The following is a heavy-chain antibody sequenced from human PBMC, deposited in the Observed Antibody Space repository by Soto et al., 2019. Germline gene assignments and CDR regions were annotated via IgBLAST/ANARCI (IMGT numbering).Heavy chain of an antibody. D-gene: IGHD2-15*01. CDR1: AGSLSSGGYY. CDR2: IFYSGTT. J-gene: IGHJ4*02. CDR3: ASRWGRSFDY. Sequence: PSETLSLTCTVSAGSLSSGGYYWSWVRQNPGKGLEWIGYIFYSGTTYYNPSLKSRVTISVDTSKNQFSLKLSSVTAADPAVYYCASRWGRSFDYWGQGTLVTVSS. V-gene: IGHV4-31*03.